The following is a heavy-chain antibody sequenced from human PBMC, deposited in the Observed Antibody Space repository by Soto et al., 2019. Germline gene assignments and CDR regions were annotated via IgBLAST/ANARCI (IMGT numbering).Heavy chain of an antibody. Sequence: SETLSLTCTVSNGSISSKSHYWGWMRQPPGKGLEWIGTVYYIGTTDYNPSLKRRVIISVDPSKDQVSLKLSSVTAADSPVYYCARLLPHFWRGYFDSWGQGSLVTVSS. CDR1: NGSISSKSHY. CDR3: ARLLPHFWRGYFDS. V-gene: IGHV4-39*01. D-gene: IGHD3-3*02. J-gene: IGHJ4*02. CDR2: VYYIGTT.